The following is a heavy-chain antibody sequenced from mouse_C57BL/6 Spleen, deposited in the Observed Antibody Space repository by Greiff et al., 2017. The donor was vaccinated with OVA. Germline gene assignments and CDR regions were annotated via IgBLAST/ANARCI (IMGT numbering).Heavy chain of an antibody. V-gene: IGHV1-26*01. Sequence: VQLQQSGPELVKPGASVKISCKASGYTFTDYYMNWVKQSHGKSLEWIGDINPNNGGTSYNQKFKGKATLTVDKSSSTAYMELRSLTSEDSAVYYCARALGSYYFDYWGQGTTLTVSS. D-gene: IGHD4-1*01. CDR2: INPNNGGT. CDR3: ARALGSYYFDY. CDR1: GYTFTDYY. J-gene: IGHJ2*01.